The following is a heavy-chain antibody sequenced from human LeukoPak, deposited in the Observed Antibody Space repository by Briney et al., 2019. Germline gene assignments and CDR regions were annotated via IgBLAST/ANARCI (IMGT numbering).Heavy chain of an antibody. CDR2: ITGGGFTM. J-gene: IGHJ4*02. Sequence: GGSLRLSCAVSGFTFSDYYMSWIRQAPGKGLEWVSHITGGGFTMYYADSVKGRFTISRDDAKNSLYLQMNSLRADDTAVYYCARDPGYYDSWGQGTLVTVSS. CDR1: GFTFSDYY. V-gene: IGHV3-11*01. D-gene: IGHD2-15*01. CDR3: ARDPGYYDS.